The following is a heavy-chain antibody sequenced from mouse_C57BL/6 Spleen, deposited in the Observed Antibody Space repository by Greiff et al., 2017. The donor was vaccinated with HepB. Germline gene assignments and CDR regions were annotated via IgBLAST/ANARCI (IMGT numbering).Heavy chain of an antibody. D-gene: IGHD2-3*01. CDR2: INPSSGYT. CDR3: ARGYDGYSFDY. J-gene: IGHJ2*01. Sequence: QVHVKQSGAELAKPGASVKLSCKASGYTFTSYWMHWVKQRPGQGLEWIGYINPSSGYTKYNQKFKDKATLTADKSSSTAYMQLSSLTYEDSAVYYCARGYDGYSFDYWGQGTTLTVSS. CDR1: GYTFTSYW. V-gene: IGHV1-7*01.